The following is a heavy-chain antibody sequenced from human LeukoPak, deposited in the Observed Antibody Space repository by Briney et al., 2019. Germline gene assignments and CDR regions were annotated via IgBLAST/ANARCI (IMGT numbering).Heavy chain of an antibody. CDR1: GYSFTSNY. CDR3: ARDQEAFDY. Sequence: ASVKVSCKASGYSFTSNYIHWVRQAPGQGLEWMGMIYPRDGSASYAQKFQGRVTVTRDTSTSTVHMELSGLRSEDTAVYYCARDQEAFDYWGQGTLVTVSS. V-gene: IGHV1-46*01. CDR2: IYPRDGSA. J-gene: IGHJ4*02.